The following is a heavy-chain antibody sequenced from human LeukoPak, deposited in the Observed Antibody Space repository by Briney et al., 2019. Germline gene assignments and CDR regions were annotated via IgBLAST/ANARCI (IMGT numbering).Heavy chain of an antibody. Sequence: GGSLRLSCAASGFTLSSYWMHWVRQAPGKGLEWVAVISYDGSNKYYADSVKGRFTISRDNSKNTLYLQMNSLRAEDTAVYYCARPPAPSHAFDIWGQGTMVTVSS. V-gene: IGHV3-30-3*01. CDR1: GFTLSSYW. CDR2: ISYDGSNK. J-gene: IGHJ3*02. D-gene: IGHD6-6*01. CDR3: ARPPAPSHAFDI.